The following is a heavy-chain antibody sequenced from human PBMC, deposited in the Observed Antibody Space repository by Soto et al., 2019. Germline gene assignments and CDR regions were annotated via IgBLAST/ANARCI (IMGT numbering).Heavy chain of an antibody. CDR2: IYWNEDK. J-gene: IGHJ6*02. Sequence: QITLKESGPTLVKPTQTLTLTCSFSGFSLTSSGGGVGWVRQPPGKTLEWLALIYWNEDKAYSPSLRSRLTTSKDSSNKHEVLTTANLDPVHTGTYFCAHRGSVAATDSYNTALHVWGPGPMVSASS. CDR3: AHRGSVAATDSYNTALHV. CDR1: GFSLTSSGGG. D-gene: IGHD6-25*01. V-gene: IGHV2-5*01.